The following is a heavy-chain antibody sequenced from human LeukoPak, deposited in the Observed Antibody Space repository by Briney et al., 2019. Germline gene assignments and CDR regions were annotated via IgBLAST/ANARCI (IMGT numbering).Heavy chain of an antibody. CDR2: IRYDGSNK. V-gene: IGHV3-30*02. CDR1: GFTFSSYG. D-gene: IGHD1-26*01. J-gene: IGHJ6*03. CDR3: AKGRRGWELPHGFYYYMDV. Sequence: GGSLRLSCAAAGFTFSSYGMHWVRQAPGKGLEWVAFIRYDGSNKYYADSVKGRFTISRDNSKNTLYLQMNSLRAEDTAVYYCAKGRRGWELPHGFYYYMDVWGKGTTVTVSS.